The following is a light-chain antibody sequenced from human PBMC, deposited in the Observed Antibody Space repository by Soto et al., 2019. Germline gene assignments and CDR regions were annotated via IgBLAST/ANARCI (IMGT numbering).Light chain of an antibody. CDR3: QQRANWPLT. Sequence: EIVLTQSPGTLSLSPGEIATLSCRASQIVSSGFLAWYQQKPGQAPRLLIYNKSTRATGIPARFSGSGSGTDFTLIISSLEPEDFAVYYCQQRANWPLTFGGGTKVDIK. CDR2: NKS. V-gene: IGKV3-11*01. J-gene: IGKJ4*01. CDR1: QIVSSGF.